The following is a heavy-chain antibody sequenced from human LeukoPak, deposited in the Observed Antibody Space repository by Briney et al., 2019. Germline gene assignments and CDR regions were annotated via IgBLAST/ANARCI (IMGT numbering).Heavy chain of an antibody. J-gene: IGHJ4*02. CDR1: GGSISSGGYS. V-gene: IGHV4-30-2*01. CDR2: IYHSGST. D-gene: IGHD6-13*01. CDR3: ARGRVAAAPGTFFDY. Sequence: SETLSLTCAISGGSISSGGYSWSWIRQPPGKGLEWIGYIYHSGSTYYNPSLKSRVTISVDRSKNQFSLKLSSVTAADTAVYYCARGRVAAAPGTFFDYWGQGTLVTVSS.